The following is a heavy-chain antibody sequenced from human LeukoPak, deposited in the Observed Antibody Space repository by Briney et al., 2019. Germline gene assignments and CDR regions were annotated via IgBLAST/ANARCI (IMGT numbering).Heavy chain of an antibody. D-gene: IGHD4-17*01. CDR3: AKDDYGF. V-gene: IGHV3-23*01. CDR1: GFAFSTYA. CDR2: IRGSGAST. Sequence: GGSLRLSCAGSGFAFSTYAMAWVRQAPGKGLEWVSGIRGSGASTYHADSVKGRFTISRDNSKNTLYLQMNSLRAEDTAVYYCAKDDYGFWGQGTLVTVSS. J-gene: IGHJ4*02.